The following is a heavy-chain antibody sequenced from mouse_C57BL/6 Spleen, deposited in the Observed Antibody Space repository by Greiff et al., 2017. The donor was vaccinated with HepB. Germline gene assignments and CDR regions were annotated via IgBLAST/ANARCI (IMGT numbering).Heavy chain of an antibody. CDR2: IRLKSDNYAT. V-gene: IGHV6-3*01. J-gene: IGHJ2*01. CDR1: GFTFSNYW. Sequence: EVKLVESGGGLVQPGGSMKLSCVASGFTFSNYWMNWVRQSPEKGLEWVAQIRLKSDNYATHYAESVKGRFTISRDDSKSSVYLQMNNLRAEDTGIYYCTPLFITTVVATSDYWGQGTTLTVSS. D-gene: IGHD1-1*01. CDR3: TPLFITTVVATSDY.